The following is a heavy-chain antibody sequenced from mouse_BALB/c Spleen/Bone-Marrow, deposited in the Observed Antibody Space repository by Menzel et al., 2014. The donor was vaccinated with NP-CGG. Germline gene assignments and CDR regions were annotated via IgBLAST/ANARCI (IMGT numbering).Heavy chain of an antibody. V-gene: IGHV1-54*01. CDR3: ARGGDYGFMDY. J-gene: IGHJ4*01. CDR1: GYAFTNYL. Sequence: VQRVESGAELVRPGTSVKVSCKASGYAFTNYLIEWVKQRPGQGLEWIGVINPGSGGTNYNEKFKGKATLTADKSSSTDYMQLSSQTTDDSAVYFCARGGDYGFMDYWGQGTSVTVSS. CDR2: INPGSGGT. D-gene: IGHD1-2*01.